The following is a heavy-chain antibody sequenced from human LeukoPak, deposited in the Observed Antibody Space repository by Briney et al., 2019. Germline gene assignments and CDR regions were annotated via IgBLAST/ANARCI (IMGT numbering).Heavy chain of an antibody. CDR2: IYPGDSDT. D-gene: IGHD3-10*01. J-gene: IGHJ4*02. Sequence: GESLKISCKGSGFTFTSYWIGWVRQMPGKGLEWMGIIYPGDSDTRYSPSSQGQVTISADRSITTAYLQWSSLKASDTAMYYCARYSADSGMDYWGQGTLVTVSS. CDR1: GFTFTSYW. V-gene: IGHV5-51*01. CDR3: ARYSADSGMDY.